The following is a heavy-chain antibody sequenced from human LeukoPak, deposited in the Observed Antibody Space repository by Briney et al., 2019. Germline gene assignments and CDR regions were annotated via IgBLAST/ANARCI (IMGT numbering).Heavy chain of an antibody. CDR3: ASKQSNWNYVYDAFDI. D-gene: IGHD1-7*01. CDR2: INLSGGST. J-gene: IGHJ3*02. V-gene: IGHV1-46*01. Sequence: ASVKVSCKASGYTFTSYYMHWVRQAPGQGLEWMGIINLSGGSTSYAQKFQGRVTMTRDTSTSTVYMELSSLRSEDTAVYYCASKQSNWNYVYDAFDIWGQGTMVTVSS. CDR1: GYTFTSYY.